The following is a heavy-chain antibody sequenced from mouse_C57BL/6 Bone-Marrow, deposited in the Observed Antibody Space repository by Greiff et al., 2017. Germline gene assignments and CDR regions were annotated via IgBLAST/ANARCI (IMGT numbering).Heavy chain of an antibody. Sequence: VKLQQSGAELVRPGASVKLSCTASGFNIKDDYMHWVKQRPEQGLEWIGWIDPENGDTEYASKFQGKATITADTSSNTAYLQLSSLTSEDTAVYYCTTGVLYGSRDAMDYWGQGTSVTVSS. J-gene: IGHJ4*01. CDR3: TTGVLYGSRDAMDY. V-gene: IGHV14-4*01. CDR1: GFNIKDDY. CDR2: IDPENGDT. D-gene: IGHD1-1*01.